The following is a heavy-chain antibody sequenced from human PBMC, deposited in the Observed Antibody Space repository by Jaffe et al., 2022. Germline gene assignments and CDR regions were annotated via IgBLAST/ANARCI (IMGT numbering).Heavy chain of an antibody. V-gene: IGHV1-8*01. Sequence: QVQLVQSGAEVKKPGASVKVSCKASGYTFTSYDINWVRQATGQGLEWMGWMNPNSGNTGYAQKFQGRVTMTRNTSISTAYMELSSLRSEDTAVYYCARALRSSSSLLYYYYMDVWGKGTTVTVSS. J-gene: IGHJ6*03. CDR1: GYTFTSYD. D-gene: IGHD6-6*01. CDR3: ARALRSSSSLLYYYYMDV. CDR2: MNPNSGNT.